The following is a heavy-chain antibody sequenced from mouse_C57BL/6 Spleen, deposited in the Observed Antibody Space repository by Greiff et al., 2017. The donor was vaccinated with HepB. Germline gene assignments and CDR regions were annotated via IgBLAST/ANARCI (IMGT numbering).Heavy chain of an antibody. J-gene: IGHJ2*01. Sequence: EVKLQESGPELVKPGASVKMSCKASGYTFTDYNMHWVKQSHGKSLEWIGYINPNNGGTSYNQKFKGKATLTVNKSSSTAYMELRSLTSEDSAVYYCARTATGAYYFDYWGQGTTLTVSS. CDR2: INPNNGGT. V-gene: IGHV1-22*01. CDR1: GYTFTDYN. D-gene: IGHD3-2*01. CDR3: ARTATGAYYFDY.